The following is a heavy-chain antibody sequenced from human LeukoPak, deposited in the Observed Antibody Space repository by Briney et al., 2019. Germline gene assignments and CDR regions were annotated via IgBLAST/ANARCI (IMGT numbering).Heavy chain of an antibody. CDR3: ARGTCILTGYKDYFDY. V-gene: IGHV4-34*01. CDR2: INHSGST. CDR1: GGSFSGYY. D-gene: IGHD3-9*01. Sequence: PSETLSLTCAVYGGSFSGYYWSWIRQPPGKGLEWIGEINHSGSTNYNPSLKSRVTISVDTSKNQFSLKLSSVTAADTAVYYCARGTCILTGYKDYFDYWGQGTLVTVSS. J-gene: IGHJ4*02.